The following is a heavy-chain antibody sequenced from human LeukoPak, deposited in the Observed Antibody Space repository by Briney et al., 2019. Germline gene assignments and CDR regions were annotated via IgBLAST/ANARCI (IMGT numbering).Heavy chain of an antibody. CDR3: ARDLSGPSPYGGNSGRGDYFDY. CDR1: GYTFTGYY. Sequence: ASVKVSCKASGYTFTGYYMHWVRQAPGQGLEWMGWINPNSGGTNYAQKFQGRVTMTRDTSISTAYMELSRLRSDDTAVYYCARDLSGPSPYGGNSGRGDYFDYWGQGTLVTVSS. J-gene: IGHJ4*02. V-gene: IGHV1-2*02. CDR2: INPNSGGT. D-gene: IGHD4-23*01.